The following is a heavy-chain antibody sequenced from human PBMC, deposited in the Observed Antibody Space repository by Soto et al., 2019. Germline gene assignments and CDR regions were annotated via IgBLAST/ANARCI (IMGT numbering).Heavy chain of an antibody. D-gene: IGHD2-2*01. CDR1: GGSISSSSYY. J-gene: IGHJ6*02. Sequence: PSETLSLTCTVSGGSISSSSYYWGWIRQPPGKGLEWIGSIYFSGSTYYNPSLKSRVTISVDTSKNHFSLKLRSVTAADTSVYYCATQPLARYCSSTSCLHYDVMDVWAQRTTVTVSS. V-gene: IGHV4-39*01. CDR3: ATQPLARYCSSTSCLHYDVMDV. CDR2: IYFSGST.